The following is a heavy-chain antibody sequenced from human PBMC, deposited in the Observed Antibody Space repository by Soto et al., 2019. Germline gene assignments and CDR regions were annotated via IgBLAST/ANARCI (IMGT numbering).Heavy chain of an antibody. CDR3: ARPNYDFWSGYYTGHAFDI. D-gene: IGHD3-3*01. CDR2: INHSGST. V-gene: IGHV4-34*01. J-gene: IGHJ3*02. CDR1: GGSFSGYY. Sequence: SETLSLTCAVYGGSFSGYYWSWIRQPPGKGLEWIGEINHSGSTNYNPSLKSRVTISVDTSKNQFSLKLSSVTAADTAVYYCARPNYDFWSGYYTGHAFDIWGQGTMVTVSS.